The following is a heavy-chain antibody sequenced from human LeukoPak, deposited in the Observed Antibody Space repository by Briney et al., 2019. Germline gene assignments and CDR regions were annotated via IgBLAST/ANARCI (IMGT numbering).Heavy chain of an antibody. CDR3: ARPASSSWPLYYYYGMDV. CDR2: MNPNNGNT. J-gene: IGHJ6*02. Sequence: ASVKVSCKASGYTFTSYDINWVRQATGQGLEWMGCMNPNNGNTGYAQKFQGRVTMTRSTSISTAYMELSSLRSEDTAVYYCARPASSSWPLYYYYGMDVWGQGTTVTVSS. CDR1: GYTFTSYD. V-gene: IGHV1-8*01. D-gene: IGHD6-13*01.